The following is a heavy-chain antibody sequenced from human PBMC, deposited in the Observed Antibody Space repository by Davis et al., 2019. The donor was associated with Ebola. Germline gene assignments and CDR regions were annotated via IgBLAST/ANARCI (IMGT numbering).Heavy chain of an antibody. CDR2: ISGSGGST. V-gene: IGHV3-23*01. D-gene: IGHD2-2*01. CDR3: AKGVCSSTSCHDSRFDP. J-gene: IGHJ5*02. Sequence: PGGSLRLSCAASGFTFSSYAMSWVRQAPGKGLEWVSAISGSGGSTYYADSVKGRFTISRDNSKNTLYLQMNSLRAEDTAVYYCAKGVCSSTSCHDSRFDPWGQGTLVTVSS. CDR1: GFTFSSYA.